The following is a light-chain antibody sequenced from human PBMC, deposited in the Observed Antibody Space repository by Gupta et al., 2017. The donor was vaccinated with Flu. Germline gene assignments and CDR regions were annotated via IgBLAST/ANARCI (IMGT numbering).Light chain of an antibody. V-gene: IGLV1-44*01. CDR1: SSNIGSND. CDR2: GSN. J-gene: IGLJ3*02. CDR3: AAWDDSLNGWV. Sequence: QSVLTQPPSASGTPGQRVTISCSASSSNIGSNDVNWFQQFPGTAPKLLIYGSNQWPSGVPDRFSGSKSGTSASLAISGLQSDDEADYYCAAWDDSLNGWVFGRGTKLTVL.